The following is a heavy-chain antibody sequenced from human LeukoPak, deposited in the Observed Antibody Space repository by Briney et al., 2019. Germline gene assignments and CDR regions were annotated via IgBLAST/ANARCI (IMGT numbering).Heavy chain of an antibody. CDR1: GFTFSSYA. Sequence: PGGSLRLSCAASGFTFSSYAMSWVRQAPGKGLEWVSAISGSGGSTYYADSVKGRFTISRDNSKNTLYLQMNSLRAEDTAVYYCAKVEVVVVVAAYTLHFDYWGQGTRVAVSS. J-gene: IGHJ4*02. V-gene: IGHV3-23*01. CDR2: ISGSGGST. D-gene: IGHD2-15*01. CDR3: AKVEVVVVVAAYTLHFDY.